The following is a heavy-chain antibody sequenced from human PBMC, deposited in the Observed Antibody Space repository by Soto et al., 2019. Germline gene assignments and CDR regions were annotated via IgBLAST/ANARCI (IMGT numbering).Heavy chain of an antibody. CDR2: IRSKADSYAT. CDR1: GFTFSGSV. J-gene: IGHJ4*02. Sequence: EVQLVESGGGLVQPGGSLKLSCAASGFTFSGSVIHWVRQASGKGLEWVGRIRSKADSYATAYAASVEGRFTISRDDSKNKAYLQMNSLKTVDTAVYYCTCRLIVADNYWGQGTVVTVSS. CDR3: TCRLIVADNY. D-gene: IGHD5-12*01. V-gene: IGHV3-73*01.